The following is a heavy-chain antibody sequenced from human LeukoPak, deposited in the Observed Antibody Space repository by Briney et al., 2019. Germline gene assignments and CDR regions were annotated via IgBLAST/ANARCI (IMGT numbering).Heavy chain of an antibody. CDR3: TRDPLRYLRVGYYDY. CDR1: GFTFSTSA. D-gene: IGHD3-9*01. Sequence: PGGSLRLSCAASGFTFSTSAMNWVRQVPGKGLEWVSSIDYDSSHIYYAASVRGRFTISRDNARDSVYLQMDSLRVEDTAVYYCTRDPLRYLRVGYYDYRAQGTLVAVSS. CDR2: IDYDSSHI. J-gene: IGHJ4*02. V-gene: IGHV3-21*01.